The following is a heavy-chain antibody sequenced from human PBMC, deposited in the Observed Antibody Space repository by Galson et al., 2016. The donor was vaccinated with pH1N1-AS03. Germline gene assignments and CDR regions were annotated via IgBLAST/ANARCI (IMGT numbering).Heavy chain of an antibody. V-gene: IGHV1-18*04. Sequence: SVKVSCKASGYNFSSYGISWVRQAPGRGPEWMGWISTYDSETYYIERVQGRVTMTTDTSPSTAYMDLSGLRSEDTAVYYCATAFKGSIFGASEYYFDYWGQGTLVTVSS. D-gene: IGHD3-3*01. J-gene: IGHJ4*02. CDR2: ISTYDSET. CDR1: GYNFSSYG. CDR3: ATAFKGSIFGASEYYFDY.